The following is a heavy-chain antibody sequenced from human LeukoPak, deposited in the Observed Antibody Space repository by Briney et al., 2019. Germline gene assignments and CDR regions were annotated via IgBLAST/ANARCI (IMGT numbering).Heavy chain of an antibody. D-gene: IGHD6-13*01. CDR1: GGSISSSNW. V-gene: IGHV4-4*02. J-gene: IGHJ6*03. Sequence: KASGTLSLTCAVSGGSISSSNWWSWVRQPPGKGLEWIGEIYHSGSTNYNPSLKSRVTISVDKSKNQFSLKLSSVTAADTAVYYCARSVGYSSSWYVLSLTYYYYYMDVWGKGTTVTVSS. CDR3: ARSVGYSSSWYVLSLTYYYYYMDV. CDR2: IYHSGST.